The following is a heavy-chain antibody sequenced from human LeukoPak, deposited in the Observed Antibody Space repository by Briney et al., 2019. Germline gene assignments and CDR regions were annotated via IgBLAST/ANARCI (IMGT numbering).Heavy chain of an antibody. Sequence: QPGGSLRLSCAPSGFISSSYWMHWVRQPPGKGLVYIACINTDGFSPTYADSVKGRFTISGDNAKNTLYLQMNSLRAEDTAVYYCARSRTYGDYGRGLDYWGQGALVTVSS. CDR3: ARSRTYGDYGRGLDY. J-gene: IGHJ4*02. CDR1: GFISSSYW. D-gene: IGHD4-17*01. CDR2: INTDGFSP. V-gene: IGHV3-74*01.